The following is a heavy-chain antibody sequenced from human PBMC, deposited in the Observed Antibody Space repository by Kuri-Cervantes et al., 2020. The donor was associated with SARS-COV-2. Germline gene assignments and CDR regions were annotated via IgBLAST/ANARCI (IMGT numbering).Heavy chain of an antibody. CDR1: GGSISSYY. CDR2: IYYSGST. V-gene: IGHV4-59*01. D-gene: IGHD6-13*01. J-gene: IGHJ5*02. Sequence: SETLSLTCTVSGGSISSYYWSWIRQPPGKGLEWIGYIYYSGSTNYNPSLKSRVTISVDTSKNQFSLKLSSVTAADSAVYYCARVKYSSSWYGDWFDPWGQGNLVNVSS. CDR3: ARVKYSSSWYGDWFDP.